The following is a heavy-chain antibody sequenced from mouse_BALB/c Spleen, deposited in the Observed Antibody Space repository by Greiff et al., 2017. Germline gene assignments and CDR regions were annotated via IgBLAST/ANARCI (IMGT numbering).Heavy chain of an antibody. Sequence: EVQLQESGGGLVKPGGSLKLSCAASGFTFSDYYMYWVRQTPEKRLEWVATISDGGSYTYYPDSVKGRFTISRDNAKNNLYLQMSSLKSEDTAMYYCAREDYGNYGFAYWGQGTLVTVSA. V-gene: IGHV5-4*02. CDR3: AREDYGNYGFAY. J-gene: IGHJ3*01. D-gene: IGHD2-1*01. CDR2: ISDGGSYT. CDR1: GFTFSDYY.